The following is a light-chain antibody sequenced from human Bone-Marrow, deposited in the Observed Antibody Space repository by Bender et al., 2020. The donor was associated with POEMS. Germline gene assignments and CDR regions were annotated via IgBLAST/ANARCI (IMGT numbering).Light chain of an antibody. Sequence: SYELTQAPSVSVSPGQTATITCSGDKLGDKYTSWYQHKPGQSPILVIYQDTKRPSGIPERFSGSNSGNTATLTISGTQAADEADYYCQTWDSGTPYVFGTGTHVTVL. V-gene: IGLV3-1*01. J-gene: IGLJ1*01. CDR2: QDT. CDR1: KLGDKY. CDR3: QTWDSGTPYV.